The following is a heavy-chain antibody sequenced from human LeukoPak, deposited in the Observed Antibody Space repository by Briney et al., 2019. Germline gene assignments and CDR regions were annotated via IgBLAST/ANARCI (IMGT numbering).Heavy chain of an antibody. V-gene: IGHV4-4*07. CDR1: GGSISSYY. J-gene: IGHJ5*02. D-gene: IGHD4-17*01. CDR2: IYSRVT. CDR3: ARESGTTGEVKFDP. Sequence: SETLSLTCTVSGGSISSYYLRWIRQPAGKGLAWIGRIYSRVTTYNPSLKSRVTMSADTSRNHVSLTLNSVTAADTAVYYCARESGTTGEVKFDPWGQGTLVTVSS.